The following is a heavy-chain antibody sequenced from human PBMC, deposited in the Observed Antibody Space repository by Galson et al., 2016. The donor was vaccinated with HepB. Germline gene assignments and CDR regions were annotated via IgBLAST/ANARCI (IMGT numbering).Heavy chain of an antibody. CDR1: GFNFSAYD. Sequence: SLRLSCAASGFNFSAYDMYWVRQSPGKGLEWLVVIWYDGSTKHYADSVKGRFSISRDNSKNTVFLQMNSLRAEDTAVYYCARENRQKQRSGWYSRTKEYYYYAMDVCGQGTTVTVSS. D-gene: IGHD6-19*01. CDR2: IWYDGSTK. V-gene: IGHV3-33*01. J-gene: IGHJ6*02. CDR3: ARENRQKQRSGWYSRTKEYYYYAMDV.